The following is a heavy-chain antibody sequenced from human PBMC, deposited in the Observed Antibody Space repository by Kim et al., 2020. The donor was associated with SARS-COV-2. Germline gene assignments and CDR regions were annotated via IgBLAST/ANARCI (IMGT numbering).Heavy chain of an antibody. CDR2: INPNSGGT. J-gene: IGHJ4*02. Sequence: ASVKVSCKASGYTFTGYYMHWVRQAPGQGLEWMGWINPNSGGTNYAQKFQGRVTMTRDTSISTAYMELSRLRSDDTAVYYCARGTTVTNPDPGYWGQGTLVTVSS. D-gene: IGHD4-17*01. CDR1: GYTFTGYY. CDR3: ARGTTVTNPDPGY. V-gene: IGHV1-2*02.